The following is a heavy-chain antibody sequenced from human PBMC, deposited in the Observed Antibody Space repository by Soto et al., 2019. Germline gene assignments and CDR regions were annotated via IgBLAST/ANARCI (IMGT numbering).Heavy chain of an antibody. CDR2: ITYDGISG. Sequence: GGSLRLSCLASGFIFRSYAMHWVRQAPGKGLEWVAVITYDGISGYYADSVRGRVTMTRDTSTSTVYMELSSLRSEDTAVYYCARAVVDHAAPPGLGQWLVAWFDPWGQGTLVTVSS. J-gene: IGHJ5*02. CDR3: ARAVVDHAAPPGLGQWLVAWFDP. V-gene: IGHV3-30-3*01. CDR1: GFIFRSYA. D-gene: IGHD6-19*01.